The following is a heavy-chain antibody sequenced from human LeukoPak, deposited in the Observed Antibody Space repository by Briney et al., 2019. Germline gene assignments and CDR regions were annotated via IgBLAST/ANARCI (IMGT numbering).Heavy chain of an antibody. J-gene: IGHJ4*02. CDR2: INPNSGGT. D-gene: IGHD1-26*01. Sequence: GASVKVSCKASGYTFTGYYMHWVRQAPRQGLEWMGRINPNSGGTNYAQKFQGRVTMTRDTSISTAYMELSRLRSDDTAVYYCAGRVGATKGYYFDYWGQGTLVTVSS. CDR3: AGRVGATKGYYFDY. V-gene: IGHV1-2*06. CDR1: GYTFTGYY.